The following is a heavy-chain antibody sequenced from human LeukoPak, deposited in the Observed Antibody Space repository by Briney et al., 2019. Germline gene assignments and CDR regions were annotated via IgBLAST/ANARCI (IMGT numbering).Heavy chain of an antibody. Sequence: PSETLSLTCTVSGDSISSSNCYWGWIRQPPGKGLEWIGSIYFSGGTYYNASLKSRVTISVDTSKNQFSLKLSSVTAADTAVYYCARGQYYYDSSGYYGGYYFDYWGQGTLVTVSS. J-gene: IGHJ4*02. V-gene: IGHV4-39*01. CDR2: IYFSGGT. D-gene: IGHD3-22*01. CDR1: GDSISSSNCY. CDR3: ARGQYYYDSSGYYGGYYFDY.